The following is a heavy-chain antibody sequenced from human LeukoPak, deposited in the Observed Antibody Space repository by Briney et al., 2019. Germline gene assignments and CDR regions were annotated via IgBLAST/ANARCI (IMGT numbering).Heavy chain of an antibody. CDR1: GGSISSSNW. Sequence: SETLSLTCAVSGGSISSSNWWSWVRQPPGKGLEWIVEIYHSGSTNYNPSLKSRVTISVDTSKNQFSLKLNSMTDADTAVYYCARHEDLNYYDSSGFNYWGQGTLVSVSS. CDR2: IYHSGST. D-gene: IGHD3-22*01. J-gene: IGHJ4*02. V-gene: IGHV4-4*02. CDR3: ARHEDLNYYDSSGFNY.